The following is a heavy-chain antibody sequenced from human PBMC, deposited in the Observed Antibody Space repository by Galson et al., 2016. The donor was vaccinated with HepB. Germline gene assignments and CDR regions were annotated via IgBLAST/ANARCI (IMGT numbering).Heavy chain of an antibody. V-gene: IGHV1-46*01. CDR1: GYTFTNSF. Sequence: SVKVSCKASGYTFTNSFMHWVRQALGQGLEWMGIINPRGGSTKYAQKFQGRVTMTRDTSTSTVYMELRSLRSEDTAMYYCARDLVGNTSYGWDYYYGMDVWGQGTTVTVSS. D-gene: IGHD3-16*01. CDR2: INPRGGST. J-gene: IGHJ6*02. CDR3: ARDLVGNTSYGWDYYYGMDV.